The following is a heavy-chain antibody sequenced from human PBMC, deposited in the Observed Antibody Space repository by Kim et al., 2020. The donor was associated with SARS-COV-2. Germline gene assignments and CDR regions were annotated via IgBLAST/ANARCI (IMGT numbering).Heavy chain of an antibody. CDR3: ARTGGSCYFCFEH. D-gene: IGHD2-15*01. CDR1: GNTFSSYG. CDR2: ISAYNGNT. Sequence: ASVKVSCKASGNTFSSYGVSWVRQAPGQGLEWMGWISAYNGNTNYAQKLQGRVTMTTDISTDTAYMELRSLRSDDTAVYYCARTGGSCYFCFEHWGPGTLVTVSS. V-gene: IGHV1-18*01. J-gene: IGHJ4*02.